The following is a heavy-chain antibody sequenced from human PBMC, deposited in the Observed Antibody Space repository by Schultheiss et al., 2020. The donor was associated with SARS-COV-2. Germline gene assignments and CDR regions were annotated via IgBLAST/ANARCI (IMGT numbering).Heavy chain of an antibody. V-gene: IGHV4-4*07. D-gene: IGHD2-2*01. Sequence: SQTLSLTCAVSGGSISSYYWSWIRQPAGKGLEWIGRIYTSGSTNYNPSLKSRVTMSVDTSKNQFSLKLSSVTAADTAVYYCARSIVVVPAARFDAFDIWGQGTMVTVSS. CDR2: IYTSGST. CDR1: GGSISSYY. J-gene: IGHJ3*02. CDR3: ARSIVVVPAARFDAFDI.